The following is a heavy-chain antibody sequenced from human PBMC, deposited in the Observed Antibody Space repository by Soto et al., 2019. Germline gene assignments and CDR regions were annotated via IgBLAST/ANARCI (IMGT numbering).Heavy chain of an antibody. CDR1: GGSVNSDDYY. J-gene: IGHJ4*02. D-gene: IGHD1-26*01. CDR3: AREYSNSPEAFDS. V-gene: IGHV4-61*08. Sequence: PSETLSLTCTVSGGSVNSDDYYWSWIRQPPGKGLEWIGYIYSSGRTNYNPSLMSRVTISLDTSRNQFSLKLSSVTAADTAVFFCAREYSNSPEAFDSWGQGTLVTVSS. CDR2: IYSSGRT.